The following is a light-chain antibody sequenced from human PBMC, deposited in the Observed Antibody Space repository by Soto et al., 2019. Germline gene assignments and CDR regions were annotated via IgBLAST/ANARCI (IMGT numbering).Light chain of an antibody. CDR1: SSNIGAGYD. J-gene: IGLJ1*01. CDR2: GNS. Sequence: VLTQPPSVSGAPGQRVTISCTGSSSNIGAGYDVHWYQQLPGTAPKLLIYGNSNRPSGVPDRFSGSKSGTSASLAITGLQAEDEADYYCQSYDSSLSGYYVFGTGTKLTVL. CDR3: QSYDSSLSGYYV. V-gene: IGLV1-40*01.